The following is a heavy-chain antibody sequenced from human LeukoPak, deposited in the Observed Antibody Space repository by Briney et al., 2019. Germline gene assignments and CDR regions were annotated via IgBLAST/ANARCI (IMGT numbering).Heavy chain of an antibody. CDR1: GFTFSNYA. CDR2: ISSNGGST. D-gene: IGHD3-22*01. V-gene: IGHV3-64*01. Sequence: GGSLRLSCVVSGFTFSNYAMHWVRQAPGKGLEYVSAISSNGGSTYYANSVKGRFTISRDNSKNTLYLQMGSLRAEDMAVYYCARGSRNHYDYSRYYSYWGQGTLVTVSS. J-gene: IGHJ4*02. CDR3: ARGSRNHYDYSRYYSY.